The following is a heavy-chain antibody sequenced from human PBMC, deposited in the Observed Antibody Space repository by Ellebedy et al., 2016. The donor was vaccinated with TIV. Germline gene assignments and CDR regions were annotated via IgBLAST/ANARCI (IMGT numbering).Heavy chain of an antibody. CDR3: ARGGAGFDSMNRELSFDS. D-gene: IGHD1-26*01. J-gene: IGHJ4*02. CDR2: IRSSINSI. Sequence: GESLKISCAASGFTFNTYGMNWVRQAPGKGLEWVASIRSSINSISYADSVKGRFTISRDDAENSLYLQMNSLRDEDTAVYYCARGGAGFDSMNRELSFDSWGQGTLVTVSS. V-gene: IGHV3-48*02. CDR1: GFTFNTYG.